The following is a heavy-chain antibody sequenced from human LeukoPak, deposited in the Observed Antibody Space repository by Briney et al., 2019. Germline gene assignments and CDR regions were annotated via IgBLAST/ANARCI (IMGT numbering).Heavy chain of an antibody. D-gene: IGHD2-15*01. V-gene: IGHV3-23*01. CDR2: ISGSGGST. CDR1: GFTFSSYA. J-gene: IGHJ5*02. Sequence: GGSLRLSCAASGFTFSSYAMSWVRQAPGKGLEWVSGISGSGGSTYYADSVKGRFTISRDNSKNTLYLQMNSLRAEDTAVYYCAKDGGYCSGGSCYNWFDPWGQGTLVTVSS. CDR3: AKDGGYCSGGSCYNWFDP.